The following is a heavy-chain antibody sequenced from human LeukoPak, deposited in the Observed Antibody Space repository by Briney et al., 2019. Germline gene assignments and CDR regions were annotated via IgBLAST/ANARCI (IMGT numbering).Heavy chain of an antibody. CDR2: IYYSGST. J-gene: IGHJ3*02. D-gene: IGHD2-8*01. V-gene: IGHV4-59*08. CDR3: ATGAYCTNGVCYRHAFDI. Sequence: SETLSLTCTVSGGSVSGYYWGWIRQPPGKGLEWIGYIYYSGSTNYNPSLKSRVTISVDTTKNQFSLKLSSVTAADTAVYYCATGAYCTNGVCYRHAFDIWGQGTMVTVSS. CDR1: GGSVSGYY.